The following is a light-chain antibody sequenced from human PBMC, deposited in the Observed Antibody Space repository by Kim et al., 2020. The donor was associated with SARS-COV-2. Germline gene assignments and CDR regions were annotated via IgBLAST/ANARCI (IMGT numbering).Light chain of an antibody. J-gene: IGLJ3*02. CDR2: FNN. CDR1: DSNIGRNID. Sequence: QSVLTQPPSVSGAPGQRVTISCSGSDSNIGRNIDVQWYQHLPATAHILLYFNNTCRPGMADRFSGSKSGTSASLAINGLQSDDEADYYCPYWDVNLKRWVFCGGTQLTVL. CDR3: PYWDVNLKRWV. V-gene: IGLV1-40*01.